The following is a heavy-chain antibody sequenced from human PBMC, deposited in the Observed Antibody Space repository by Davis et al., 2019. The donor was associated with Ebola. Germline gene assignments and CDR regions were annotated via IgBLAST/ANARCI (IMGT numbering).Heavy chain of an antibody. CDR2: IQSKTDGGTT. Sequence: GGSLRLSCAASGFTFSSYAMSWVRQAPGKGLEWVGRIQSKTDGGTTDYAAPVKGRFTISRDDSKNTLYLQMNSLKTEDTAVYYCTTGQYSGSRGYWGQGTLVTVSS. CDR1: GFTFSSYA. V-gene: IGHV3-15*01. CDR3: TTGQYSGSRGY. J-gene: IGHJ4*02. D-gene: IGHD1-26*01.